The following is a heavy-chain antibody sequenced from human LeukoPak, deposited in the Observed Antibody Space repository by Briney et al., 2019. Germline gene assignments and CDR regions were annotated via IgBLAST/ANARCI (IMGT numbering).Heavy chain of an antibody. Sequence: GASVKVSCKASGYTFTGYYMHWVRQAPGQGLEWMGWINPNSGGTNYAQKFQGRVTMTRDTSISTAYMELSRLRSDDTAVYYCARVLRSWARNTFDYWGQGTLVTVSS. CDR3: ARVLRSWARNTFDY. V-gene: IGHV1-2*02. CDR2: INPNSGGT. CDR1: GYTFTGYY. J-gene: IGHJ4*02. D-gene: IGHD6-13*01.